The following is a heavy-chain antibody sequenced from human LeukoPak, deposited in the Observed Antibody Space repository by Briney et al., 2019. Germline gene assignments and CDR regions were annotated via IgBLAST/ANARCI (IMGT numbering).Heavy chain of an antibody. CDR1: RFTVSTNY. CDR3: ARVGDHFHWYLDL. J-gene: IGHJ2*01. D-gene: IGHD3-10*01. V-gene: IGHV3-53*01. CDR2: LYSGSDT. Sequence: GGSLRLSCAASRFTVSTNYMNWVRQAPGKGLEWVSILYSGSDTYYADSVKGRFTISRDSSKNILSLQMNNLRAEDTAVYYCARVGDHFHWYLDLWGRGTLVTVSS.